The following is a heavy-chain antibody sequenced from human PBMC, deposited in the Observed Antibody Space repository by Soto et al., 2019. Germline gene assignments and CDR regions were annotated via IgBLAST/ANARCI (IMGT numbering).Heavy chain of an antibody. CDR3: ARGHISSNKNRLDP. CDR2: MNPNSGNT. CDR1: GYTFTSYH. Sequence: QVQLVQSGAEVKKPGASVKVSCKGSGYTFTSYHINWVRQATGQGLEWMGWMNPNSGNTGYAQTLQGRVTMTWDTSISTAYMELSRLIFEDTAMYYCARGHISSNKNRLDPWGQGTLVTVSS. J-gene: IGHJ5*02. D-gene: IGHD6-6*01. V-gene: IGHV1-8*01.